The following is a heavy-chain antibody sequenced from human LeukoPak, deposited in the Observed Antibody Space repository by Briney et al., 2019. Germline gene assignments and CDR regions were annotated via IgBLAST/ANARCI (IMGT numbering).Heavy chain of an antibody. D-gene: IGHD6-19*01. CDR3: ARPTYSSGWYLKY. CDR1: GFTFSSYW. CDR2: IKQDGSEK. Sequence: GGALRLSCAASGFTFSSYWMSWGRQAPGKGRGWVANIKQDGSEKYYVDSVKGRFTISRDNAKNSLYLQMNSLRAEDTAVYYCARPTYSSGWYLKYWGQGTLVTVSS. V-gene: IGHV3-7*01. J-gene: IGHJ4*02.